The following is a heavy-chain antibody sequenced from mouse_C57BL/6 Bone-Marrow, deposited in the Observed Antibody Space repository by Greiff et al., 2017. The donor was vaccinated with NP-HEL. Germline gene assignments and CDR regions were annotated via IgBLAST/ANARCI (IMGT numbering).Heavy chain of an antibody. CDR3: AGSPLLLRHYAMDY. V-gene: IGHV1-55*01. CDR1: GYTFTSYW. Sequence: QVQLQQPGAELVKPGASVKMSCKASGYTFTSYWITWVKQRPGQGLEWIGDIYPGSGSTNYNEKFKSKTTLPVDTSSSTAYMQLSSLTSEDSAVYNCAGSPLLLRHYAMDYWGQGTSVTVSS. D-gene: IGHD1-1*01. CDR2: IYPGSGST. J-gene: IGHJ4*01.